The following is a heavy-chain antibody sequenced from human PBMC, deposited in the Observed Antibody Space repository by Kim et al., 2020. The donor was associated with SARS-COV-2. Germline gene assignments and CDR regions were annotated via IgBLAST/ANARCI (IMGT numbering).Heavy chain of an antibody. CDR1: GFTFSDYY. J-gene: IGHJ4*02. V-gene: IGHV3-11*06. CDR2: ISSSSSYT. Sequence: GGSLRLSCEASGFTFSDYYMSWIRQAPGKGLEWVSYISSSSSYTNYADSVKGRFTISRDNAKNSLYLQMNSLRAEDTAVYYCARSLSPFPFDYYDSSGYYPWDYWGQGTLVTVSS. CDR3: ARSLSPFPFDYYDSSGYYPWDY. D-gene: IGHD3-22*01.